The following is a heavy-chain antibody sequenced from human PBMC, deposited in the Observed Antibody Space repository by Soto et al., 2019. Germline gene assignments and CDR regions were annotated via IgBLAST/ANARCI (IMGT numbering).Heavy chain of an antibody. Sequence: SQKLSLTCIVSGECISSSAYYCGWIRQPPGKGLEWIGSIYHSGRTYYNPSLKSRVSISIDTSKNQFSLKLSSVTAAEKALYYSARQRTTVVTQAYFDYSGQGAL. CDR3: ARQRTTVVTQAYFDY. V-gene: IGHV4-39*01. J-gene: IGHJ4*02. CDR1: GECISSSAYY. CDR2: IYHSGRT. D-gene: IGHD2-21*02.